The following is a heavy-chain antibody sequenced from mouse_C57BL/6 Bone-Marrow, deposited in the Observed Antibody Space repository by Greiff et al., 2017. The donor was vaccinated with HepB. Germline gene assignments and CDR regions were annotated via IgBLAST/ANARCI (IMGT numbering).Heavy chain of an antibody. J-gene: IGHJ4*01. Sequence: EVMLVESGGGLVQPGESLKLSCESNEYEFPSHDMSWVRKTPEKRLELVAAINSDGGSTYYPDTMERRFIISRDNTKKALYLQRSSLRSEDTALYYWARHGFSLGRGGAMDYWGQGTSVTVSS. D-gene: IGHD4-1*01. CDR1: EYEFPSHD. CDR3: ARHGFSLGRGGAMDY. CDR2: INSDGGST. V-gene: IGHV5-2*01.